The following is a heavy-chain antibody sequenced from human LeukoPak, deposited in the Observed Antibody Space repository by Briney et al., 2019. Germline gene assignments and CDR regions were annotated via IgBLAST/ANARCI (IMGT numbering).Heavy chain of an antibody. CDR3: ARVVVPAAMLTCYFDY. J-gene: IGHJ4*02. CDR1: GFTFSSYW. Sequence: GGSLRLSCAASGFTFSSYWMSWVRQAPGKGLEWVANIKQDGSEKYYVDSVKGRFTISRDNAKNSLYLQMNSLRAEDTAVYYCARVVVPAAMLTCYFDYWGQGTLVTVSS. V-gene: IGHV3-7*04. D-gene: IGHD2-2*01. CDR2: IKQDGSEK.